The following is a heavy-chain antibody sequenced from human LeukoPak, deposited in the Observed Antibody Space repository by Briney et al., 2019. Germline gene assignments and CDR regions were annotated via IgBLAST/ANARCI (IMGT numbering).Heavy chain of an antibody. V-gene: IGHV3-7*01. D-gene: IGHD4-17*01. CDR1: GSTFSSYW. Sequence: PGGSLRLSCAASGSTFSSYWMSWVRQAPGKGLEWVANIKQDGSEKYYVDSVKGRFTISRDNAKNSLYLQMNSLRAEDTAVYYCARDKHGDYGYDYWGQGTLVTVSS. J-gene: IGHJ4*02. CDR3: ARDKHGDYGYDY. CDR2: IKQDGSEK.